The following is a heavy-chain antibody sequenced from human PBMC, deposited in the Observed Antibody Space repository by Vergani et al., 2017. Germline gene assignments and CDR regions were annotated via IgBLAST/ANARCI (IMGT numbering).Heavy chain of an antibody. D-gene: IGHD3-10*01. Sequence: QVQLQQWGAGLLKPSETLSLTCAVYGGSFSGYYWSWIRQPPGKGLEWIGEINHSGSTNYNPSLKSRVTISVDTSKNQFSLKLSSVTAADTAVYYCARVSIFTMVRGVGLDVWGKGTTVTVSS. CDR1: GGSFSGYY. J-gene: IGHJ6*04. CDR3: ARVSIFTMVRGVGLDV. CDR2: INHSGST. V-gene: IGHV4-34*01.